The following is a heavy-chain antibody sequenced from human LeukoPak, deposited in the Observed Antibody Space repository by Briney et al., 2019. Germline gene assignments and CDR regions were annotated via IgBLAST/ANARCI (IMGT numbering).Heavy chain of an antibody. D-gene: IGHD2-2*01. CDR2: IYYSGST. J-gene: IGHJ4*02. CDR3: ARLFIVVVPAADNYLDY. Sequence: SETLSLTCAVSGYSISSSYYWGWIRQPPGKGLEWIGSIYYSGSTYYNPSLKSRVTISVDTSKNQFSLKLSSVTAADTAVYYCARLFIVVVPAADNYLDYWGQGTLVTVSS. V-gene: IGHV4-38-2*01. CDR1: GYSISSSYY.